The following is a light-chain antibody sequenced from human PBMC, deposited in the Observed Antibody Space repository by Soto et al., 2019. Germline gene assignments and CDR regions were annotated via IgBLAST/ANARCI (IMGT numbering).Light chain of an antibody. CDR1: HSLVFSDGDTY. CDR2: KVS. V-gene: IGKV2-30*01. J-gene: IGKJ1*01. Sequence: DVVMTQSPLSLPVTLGQPASISCRSTHSLVFSDGDTYLSWFHQRTGQSPRRLIYKVSNRYSGVPDRFSGSGSGTDFTLKISRVEAEDVGVYYCMQGTHWPPWTFGQGTKVEIK. CDR3: MQGTHWPPWT.